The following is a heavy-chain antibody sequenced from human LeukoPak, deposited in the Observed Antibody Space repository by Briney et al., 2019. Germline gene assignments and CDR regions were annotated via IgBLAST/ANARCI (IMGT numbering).Heavy chain of an antibody. V-gene: IGHV3-53*01. CDR1: GFTVSSNY. CDR3: ARDRYYAIDV. CDR2: IYSGGST. J-gene: IGHJ6*03. Sequence: PGGSLRLSCAASGFTVSSNYMSWVRQAPGKGLEWVSVIYSGGSTYYADSVKGRFTISRDNAKNTLYLQMNSLRAEDTAVYYCARDRYYAIDVWGKGTTVTVSS. D-gene: IGHD3-10*01.